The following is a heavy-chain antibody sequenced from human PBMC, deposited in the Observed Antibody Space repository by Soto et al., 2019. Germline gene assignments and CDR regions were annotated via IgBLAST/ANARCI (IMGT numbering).Heavy chain of an antibody. Sequence: ASVKVSFKASGYSFTRYGIGWARQAPGQGLERMGWINAYNGNTNYAQNLQGRLTLTTDTSTTTAYMELRSLRSNDTAIYYCAMVDVYVTPSPQDVWGQGTTVTVSS. V-gene: IGHV1-18*01. J-gene: IGHJ6*02. CDR1: GYSFTRYG. CDR3: AMVDVYVTPSPQDV. D-gene: IGHD3-16*01. CDR2: INAYNGNT.